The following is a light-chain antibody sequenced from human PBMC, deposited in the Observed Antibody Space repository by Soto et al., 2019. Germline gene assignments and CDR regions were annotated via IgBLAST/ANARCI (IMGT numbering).Light chain of an antibody. V-gene: IGKV3-15*01. J-gene: IGKJ1*01. CDR1: ESVSNK. CDR2: DAS. CDR3: QQYTNWPPWT. Sequence: IVMTQSPATLSVSPGERATLSCRASESVSNKLAWYQRRPGQAPRLLIYDASTRASGIPDRFSGSGSGTDFSLTISSLQSEDFAVYYCQQYTNWPPWTFGQGTKVEIK.